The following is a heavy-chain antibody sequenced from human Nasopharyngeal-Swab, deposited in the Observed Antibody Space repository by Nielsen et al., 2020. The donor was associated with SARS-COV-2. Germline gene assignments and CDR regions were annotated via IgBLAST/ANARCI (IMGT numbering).Heavy chain of an antibody. J-gene: IGHJ4*02. V-gene: IGHV1-18*04. CDR3: ARAPGGSYPTGYFDY. Sequence: ASVKVSCKASGYTFTSYGISWVRQAPGQGLEWMGWISAYNGNTNYAQKLQGRVTMTTDTSTSTAYMELRSLRSDDTAVYYCARAPGGSYPTGYFDYWGQGTLVTVSS. CDR2: ISAYNGNT. D-gene: IGHD1-26*01. CDR1: GYTFTSYG.